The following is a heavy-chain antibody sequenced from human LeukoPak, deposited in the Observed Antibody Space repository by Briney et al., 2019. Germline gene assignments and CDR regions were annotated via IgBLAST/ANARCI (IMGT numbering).Heavy chain of an antibody. CDR1: GYTFTGHY. CDR2: INPNSGGT. Sequence: GASVKVSCKASGYTFTGHYMHWVRQAPGQGLEWMGWINPNSGGTNYAQKFQGRVTMTRDTSISTAYMELSRLRSDDTAVYYCARVRGCSGGSCYPYAARSDFDYWGQGTLVTVSS. CDR3: ARVRGCSGGSCYPYAARSDFDY. V-gene: IGHV1-2*02. J-gene: IGHJ4*02. D-gene: IGHD2-15*01.